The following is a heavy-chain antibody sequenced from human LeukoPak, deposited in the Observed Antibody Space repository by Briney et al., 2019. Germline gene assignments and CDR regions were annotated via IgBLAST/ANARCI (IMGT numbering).Heavy chain of an antibody. CDR2: IYYSGST. V-gene: IGHV4-30-4*01. D-gene: IGHD6-19*01. Sequence: PSETLSLTCTVSGGSISSGDYYWSWIRQPPGKGLECIGYIYYSGSTYYNPSLKSRITISVDTSKNQFSLKLSSVTAADTAVYYCARAVDSSGWPYPDYWGQGTLVTVSS. J-gene: IGHJ4*02. CDR1: GGSISSGDYY. CDR3: ARAVDSSGWPYPDY.